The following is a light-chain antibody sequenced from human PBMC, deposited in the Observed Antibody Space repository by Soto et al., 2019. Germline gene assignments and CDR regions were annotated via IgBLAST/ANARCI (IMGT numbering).Light chain of an antibody. CDR2: NNN. J-gene: IGLJ3*02. CDR3: AAWDDSLNAWV. V-gene: IGLV1-44*01. CDR1: SSNIGGNT. Sequence: QSVLTQPPSASGTPGQRVTFSCSGSSSNIGGNTVSWFQHLPRTAPKLLIYNNNQRPSGVSDRFSGSESGTSASLAISGLQSEDEADYYCAAWDDSLNAWVFGGGTQLTVL.